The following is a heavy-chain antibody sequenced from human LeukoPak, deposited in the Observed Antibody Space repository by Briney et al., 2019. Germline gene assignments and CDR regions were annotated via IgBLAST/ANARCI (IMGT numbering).Heavy chain of an antibody. Sequence: GGSLRLSCAASGFTFDGYAMHWVRQAPGKGLEWVSGISWNSGSIGYADSVKGRFTISRDNAKNSLYLQMNSLRAEDTALYYCVKAAASYYYDSSGYPDYWGQGTLVTVSS. CDR1: GFTFDGYA. D-gene: IGHD3-22*01. J-gene: IGHJ4*02. V-gene: IGHV3-9*01. CDR2: ISWNSGSI. CDR3: VKAAASYYYDSSGYPDY.